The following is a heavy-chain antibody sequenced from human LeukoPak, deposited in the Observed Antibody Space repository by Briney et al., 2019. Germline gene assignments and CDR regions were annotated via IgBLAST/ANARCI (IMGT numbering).Heavy chain of an antibody. CDR2: INWNGGST. CDR1: GFTFDDYG. J-gene: IGHJ4*02. D-gene: IGHD3-10*01. CDR3: ARGLRFGELLRVPFDY. V-gene: IGHV3-20*04. Sequence: RPGGPLRLSCAASGFTFDDYGMSWVRQAPGKELEWVSGINWNGGSTVYADSVKGRFTISRDTAKNSLYLQINILRAEDTALYYCARGLRFGELLRVPFDYWGQGTLVTVSS.